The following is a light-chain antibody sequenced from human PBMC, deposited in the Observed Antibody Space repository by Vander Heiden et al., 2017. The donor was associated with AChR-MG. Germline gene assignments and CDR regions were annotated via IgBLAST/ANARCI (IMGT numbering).Light chain of an antibody. V-gene: IGKV3-15*01. J-gene: IGKJ4*01. Sequence: EIVMTQSPVALSVSPGERATLSCRASQSVSSNLAWYRQKPGQAPRLLIYGASTRATGIPARFSGSGSETDFTLTISSLQSEDFAVYYCQQYNDWPLTFGGGTKVEI. CDR3: QQYNDWPLT. CDR2: GAS. CDR1: QSVSSN.